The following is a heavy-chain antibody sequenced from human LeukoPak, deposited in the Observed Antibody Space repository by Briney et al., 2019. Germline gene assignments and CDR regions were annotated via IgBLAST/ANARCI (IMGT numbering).Heavy chain of an antibody. Sequence: SVKVSRKASGGTLSSYAFNWVRQAPGQGLEWMGGIIPMFGTATYAQNLQGRVTITTDESTTTTYMELSSLRAEDTAVYYCARSPRITGSLDYYYYMDVWGKGTTVTVSS. CDR1: GGTLSSYA. CDR2: IIPMFGTA. V-gene: IGHV1-69*05. CDR3: ARSPRITGSLDYYYYMDV. J-gene: IGHJ6*03. D-gene: IGHD1-20*01.